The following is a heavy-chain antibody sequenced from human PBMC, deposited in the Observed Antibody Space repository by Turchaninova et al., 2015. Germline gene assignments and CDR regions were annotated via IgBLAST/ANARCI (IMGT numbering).Heavy chain of an antibody. Sequence: QVQVVESGGGVVQPGGSLRLSCAASRFTFSNYGMNWVRQAPGKGVEWGALLLSDGSKTYYSDSVRGRFTISRDNSTNTLYLQMNSLRPEDTAVYYCVRGNEADYWGQGTLVTVSS. V-gene: IGHV3-30*02. CDR2: LLSDGSKT. CDR1: RFTFSNYG. CDR3: VRGNEADY. J-gene: IGHJ4*02.